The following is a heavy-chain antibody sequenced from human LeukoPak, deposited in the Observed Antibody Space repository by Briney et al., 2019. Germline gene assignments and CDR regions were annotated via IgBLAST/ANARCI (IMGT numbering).Heavy chain of an antibody. CDR1: RGTFSSYA. CDR3: AREGEYCSSTSCYGPNWFDP. Sequence: SVKVSCKASRGTFSSYAISWVRQAPGQGLEWMGGIIPIFGTANYAQKFQGRVTITADESTSTAYMELSSLRSEDTAVYYCAREGEYCSSTSCYGPNWFDPWGQGTLVTVSS. CDR2: IIPIFGTA. D-gene: IGHD2-2*01. J-gene: IGHJ5*02. V-gene: IGHV1-69*01.